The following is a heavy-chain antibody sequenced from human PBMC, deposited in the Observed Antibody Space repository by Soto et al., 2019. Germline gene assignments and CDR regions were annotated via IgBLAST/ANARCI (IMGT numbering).Heavy chain of an antibody. CDR2: IFHSGST. CDR3: ARPMIVANDAFDI. V-gene: IGHV4-4*02. Sequence: QVQLQESGPGLVKPSGTLSLTCGVSGGSITSNNWWSWVRQPPGKGLEWIGEIFHSGSTNYNPSLKSRVTMSVDKSKNQFSLKLSSVSAADTAVYYCARPMIVANDAFDIWGQGTMVTVSS. CDR1: GGSITSNNW. D-gene: IGHD3-22*01. J-gene: IGHJ3*02.